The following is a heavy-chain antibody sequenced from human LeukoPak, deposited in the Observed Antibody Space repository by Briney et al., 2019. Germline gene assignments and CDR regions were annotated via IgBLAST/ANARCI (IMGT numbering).Heavy chain of an antibody. CDR3: ARGFVHAFDL. V-gene: IGHV3-33*01. CDR1: EFTFSNYG. Sequence: GGSLRLSCAASEFTFSNYGMHWVRQAPGKGLEWVAVLWYDGSNNYYADSVKGRFTMSRENAKNSLYLQLDSLRAGDTAVYYCARGFVHAFDLWGQGTVVTVSS. D-gene: IGHD3-16*02. J-gene: IGHJ3*01. CDR2: LWYDGSNN.